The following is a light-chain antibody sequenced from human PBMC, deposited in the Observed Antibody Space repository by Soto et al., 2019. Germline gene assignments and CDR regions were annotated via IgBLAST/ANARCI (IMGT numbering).Light chain of an antibody. CDR2: SNN. Sequence: QSVLTQPPSASGTPGQRVTISCSGSNSNIGTNSMNWYQQLPGTAPKLLIHSNNQRPSVVPDRFSGSKSGTSASLAISGLQSEDEADYYCAAWDGSLNGWVFGGGTKLTVL. V-gene: IGLV1-44*01. CDR3: AAWDGSLNGWV. J-gene: IGLJ3*02. CDR1: NSNIGTNS.